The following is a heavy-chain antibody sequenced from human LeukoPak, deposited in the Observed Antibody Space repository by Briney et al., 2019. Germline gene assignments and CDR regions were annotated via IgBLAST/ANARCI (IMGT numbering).Heavy chain of an antibody. D-gene: IGHD1-26*01. CDR2: IWYDGSNK. Sequence: GGSLRLSCAASGFTFSNYGMHCVRQAPGKGLEGVAVIWYDGSNKYYADSVKGRFTISRDNSKNTLYLQMNSLRAEDTAVYYCARGRGSLGPYYFDYWGQGTLVTVSS. CDR1: GFTFSNYG. J-gene: IGHJ4*02. CDR3: ARGRGSLGPYYFDY. V-gene: IGHV3-33*01.